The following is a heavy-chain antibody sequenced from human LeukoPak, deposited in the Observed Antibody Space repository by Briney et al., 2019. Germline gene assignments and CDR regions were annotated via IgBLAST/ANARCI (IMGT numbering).Heavy chain of an antibody. D-gene: IGHD3-3*01. Sequence: ASVKVSCKASGYAFTSYDINWVRQATGQGLEWMGWMNPNSGNTGYAQKFQGRVTMTRNTSISTAYMELSSLRSEDTAVYYCARGSGPRGYFDYWGQGTLVTVSS. CDR1: GYAFTSYD. CDR3: ARGSGPRGYFDY. J-gene: IGHJ4*02. CDR2: MNPNSGNT. V-gene: IGHV1-8*01.